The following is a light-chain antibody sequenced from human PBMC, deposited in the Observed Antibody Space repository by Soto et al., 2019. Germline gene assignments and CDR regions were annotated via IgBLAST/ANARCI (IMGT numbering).Light chain of an antibody. CDR2: DVS. V-gene: IGLV2-14*01. Sequence: QSALTQPASVSGSPGQSIAISCTGTSSDVGAYNYVSWYQQHPGKAPKLMIYDVSHRPSGASDRFSGSKSGNTASLTISGLQPEDEADYYCASYTSSSTYVFGTATKVTVL. CDR1: SSDVGAYNY. CDR3: ASYTSSSTYV. J-gene: IGLJ1*01.